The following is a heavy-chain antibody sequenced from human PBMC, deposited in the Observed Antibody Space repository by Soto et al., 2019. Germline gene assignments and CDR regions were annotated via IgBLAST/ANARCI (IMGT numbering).Heavy chain of an antibody. CDR2: IYYSGST. CDR1: GGSISSGGYY. D-gene: IGHD4-17*01. J-gene: IGHJ5*02. V-gene: IGHV4-31*03. Sequence: QVQLQESGPGLVKPSQTLSLTCTVSGGSISSGGYYWSWIRQHPGKGLEWIGYIYYSGSTYYNPSLKSRVTISVDTSKNQFSLKLSSVTAADTAVYYCARGHKEPTVTRGHWFDPWGQGTLVTVSS. CDR3: ARGHKEPTVTRGHWFDP.